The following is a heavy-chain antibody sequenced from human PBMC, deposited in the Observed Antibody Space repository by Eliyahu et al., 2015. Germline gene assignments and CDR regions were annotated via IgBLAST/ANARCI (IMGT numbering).Heavy chain of an antibody. Sequence: EVQLVESGGGFIQPGGSLXLXXAXSXFTVSNNYMXWXRQAPGKGLEWVSIIYTGGTTSYADSVKGRFTISRDNSKNTLYLQMNSLRAEDTAVYYCAREGVGRWIDYWGQGTLVSVSS. D-gene: IGHD4-23*01. CDR3: AREGVGRWIDY. CDR1: XFTVSNNY. CDR2: IYTGGTT. V-gene: IGHV3-53*01. J-gene: IGHJ4*02.